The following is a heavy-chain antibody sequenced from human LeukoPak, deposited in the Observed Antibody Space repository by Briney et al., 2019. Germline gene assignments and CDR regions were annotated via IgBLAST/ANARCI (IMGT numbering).Heavy chain of an antibody. D-gene: IGHD2-21*01. V-gene: IGHV3-48*03. J-gene: IGHJ4*02. Sequence: GGSLRLSCAGSGYSFSDYEMNWVRQAPGRGLEWVAYIWSSGTVTHYTDSVKDRFTIPRDNGKNSLFLQMNGLRAEDTAVYYCAIERSFCEGDCSDYWGQGTLVTVSS. CDR2: IWSSGTVT. CDR1: GYSFSDYE. CDR3: AIERSFCEGDCSDY.